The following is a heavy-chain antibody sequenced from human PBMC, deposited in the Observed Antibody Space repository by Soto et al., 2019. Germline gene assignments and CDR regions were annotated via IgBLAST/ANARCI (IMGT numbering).Heavy chain of an antibody. CDR1: GYTFTNYA. CDR3: ARAGDYCSAANCYVIDY. Sequence: ASVKVSCKASGYTFTNYAMHWVRQAPGQRLEWMGWINTGIGNTKYSQKFQGRVTITSDTSASTAYMDLSSLRSEDTAMYYCARAGDYCSAANCYVIDYWGQGTLVTVSS. CDR2: INTGIGNT. V-gene: IGHV1-3*04. J-gene: IGHJ4*02. D-gene: IGHD2-2*01.